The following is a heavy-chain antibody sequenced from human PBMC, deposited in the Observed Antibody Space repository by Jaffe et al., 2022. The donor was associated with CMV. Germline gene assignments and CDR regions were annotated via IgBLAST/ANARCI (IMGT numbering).Heavy chain of an antibody. CDR1: GFTFSSYS. D-gene: IGHD6-19*01. Sequence: EVQLVESGGGLVKPGGSLRLSCAASGFTFSSYSMNWVRQAPGKGLEWVSSISSSSSYIYYADSVKGRFTISRDNAKNSLYLQMNSLRAEDTAVYYCARDSGIAVAPTPIDYWGQGTLVTVSS. V-gene: IGHV3-21*01. CDR2: ISSSSSYI. J-gene: IGHJ4*02. CDR3: ARDSGIAVAPTPIDY.